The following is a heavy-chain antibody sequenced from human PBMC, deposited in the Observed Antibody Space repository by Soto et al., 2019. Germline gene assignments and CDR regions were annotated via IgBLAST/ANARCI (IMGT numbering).Heavy chain of an antibody. D-gene: IGHD3-10*01. CDR1: GGSISSSSYY. Sequence: PSETLSLTWTVSGGSISSSSYYWGWIRQPPGKGLEWIGSIYYSGSTYYNPSLKSRVTISVDTSKNQFSLKLSSVTAADTAVYYCARRRGLLWFGERYWYFDLWGRGTLVTVSS. CDR3: ARRRGLLWFGERYWYFDL. V-gene: IGHV4-39*01. J-gene: IGHJ2*01. CDR2: IYYSGST.